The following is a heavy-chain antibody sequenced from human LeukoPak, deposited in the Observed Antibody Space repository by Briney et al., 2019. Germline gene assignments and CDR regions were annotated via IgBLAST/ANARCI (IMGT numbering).Heavy chain of an antibody. CDR2: INPNSGGT. CDR3: ARDCTNGVCFDY. D-gene: IGHD2-8*01. Sequence: WMGWINPNSGGTNYAQKFQGRVTMTRDTSISTAYMELSRLRSDDTAVYYCARDCTNGVCFDYWGQGTLVTVSS. V-gene: IGHV1-2*02. J-gene: IGHJ4*02.